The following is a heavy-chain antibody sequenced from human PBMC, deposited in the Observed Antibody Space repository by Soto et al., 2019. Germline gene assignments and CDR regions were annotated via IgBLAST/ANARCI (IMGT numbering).Heavy chain of an antibody. D-gene: IGHD5-18*01. Sequence: QVQLVESGGGVVQPGRSLRLSCAASGFTFSSYGMHWVRQAPGKGLEWVAVIWYDGSNKYYADSVKGRFTISRDNSKNTLYLQMNSLRAEDTAVYCCARDRDSYARFDYWGQGTLVTVSS. J-gene: IGHJ4*02. CDR2: IWYDGSNK. CDR1: GFTFSSYG. CDR3: ARDRDSYARFDY. V-gene: IGHV3-33*01.